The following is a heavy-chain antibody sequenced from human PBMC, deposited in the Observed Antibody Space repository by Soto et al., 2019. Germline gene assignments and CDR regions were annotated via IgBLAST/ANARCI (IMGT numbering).Heavy chain of an antibody. Sequence: SVKVSCKASGGTFSSYAISWVRQAPGQGLEWMGGIIPIFGTANYAQKFQGRVTITADESTSTAYMELSSLRSEDTAVYYCARTYDFWSGYMYYFDYWGQGTLLTVSS. CDR1: GGTFSSYA. J-gene: IGHJ4*02. D-gene: IGHD3-3*01. CDR2: IIPIFGTA. CDR3: ARTYDFWSGYMYYFDY. V-gene: IGHV1-69*13.